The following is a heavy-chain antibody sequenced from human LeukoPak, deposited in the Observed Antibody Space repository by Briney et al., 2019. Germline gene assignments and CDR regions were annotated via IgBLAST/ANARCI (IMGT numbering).Heavy chain of an antibody. CDR2: INPNSGGT. J-gene: IGHJ3*02. V-gene: IGHV1-2*04. D-gene: IGHD2-15*01. CDR1: GYTFTGYY. Sequence: ASLKVSCTASGYTFTGYYMHWVRQAPGQGLGWMGWINPNSGGTNYAQKFQGWVTMTRDTSISTAYMELSRLRSDDTAVYYCARAGDIVVDAFDIWGQGTMVTVSS. CDR3: ARAGDIVVDAFDI.